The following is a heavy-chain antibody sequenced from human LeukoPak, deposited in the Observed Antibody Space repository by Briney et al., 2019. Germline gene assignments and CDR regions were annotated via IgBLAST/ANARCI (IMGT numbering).Heavy chain of an antibody. CDR1: GYTFTSYY. CDR2: INPSGGST. D-gene: IGHD5-18*01. CDR3: ARVQGYSNYDYGMDV. Sequence: ASVKVSCKASGYTFTSYYMHWVRQAPGQGLEWMGIINPSGGSTSYARKFQGRVTMTRDTSTSTVYMELSSLRSEDTAVYYCARVQGYSNYDYGMDVWGQGTTVTVSS. V-gene: IGHV1-46*01. J-gene: IGHJ6*02.